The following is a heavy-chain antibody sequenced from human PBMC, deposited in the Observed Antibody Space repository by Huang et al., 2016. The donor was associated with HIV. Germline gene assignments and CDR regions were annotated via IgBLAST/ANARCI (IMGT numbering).Heavy chain of an antibody. CDR2: IRYDGRNK. CDR1: GFTFSSYG. V-gene: IGHV3-30*02. D-gene: IGHD3-22*01. Sequence: QVQLVESGGGVVQPGGSLRLSCAASGFTFSSYGMHWVRQGSGKGREGVAFIRYDGRNKYYADSVKGRFTISRDNSKNTLYLQMNSLRAEDTAVYYCAKASLAYYYDSSTQTEDYWGQGTLVTVSS. J-gene: IGHJ4*02. CDR3: AKASLAYYYDSSTQTEDY.